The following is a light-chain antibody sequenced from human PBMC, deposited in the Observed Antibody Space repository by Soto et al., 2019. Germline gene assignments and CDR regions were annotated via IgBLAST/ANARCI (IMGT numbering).Light chain of an antibody. Sequence: QSVLTQPASVSGSPGQSITISCTGTSSDIGGYNHVSWYQQYPGKAPKLMIFGVSDRPSGVSNRFSGSKSGTTASLTISGLQAEDEADYYCSSYKTSSTVVVFGGGTKLTVL. CDR1: SSDIGGYNH. J-gene: IGLJ2*01. CDR2: GVS. CDR3: SSYKTSSTVVV. V-gene: IGLV2-14*01.